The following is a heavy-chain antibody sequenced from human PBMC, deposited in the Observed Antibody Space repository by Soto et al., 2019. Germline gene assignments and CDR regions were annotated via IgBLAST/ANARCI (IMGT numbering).Heavy chain of an antibody. D-gene: IGHD1-26*01. CDR2: ISYDGSNK. J-gene: IGHJ4*02. CDR1: GFTCSSYA. CDR3: ARDRTPGSGSYYLDY. V-gene: IGHV3-30-3*01. Sequence: QVQLVESGGGVVQPGMSLRLSCAASGFTCSSYAMHWVRQAPGKGLEWVAVISYDGSNKYYADSVKGRFTISRDNSKNTLYLQMNSLRAEDTAVYYCARDRTPGSGSYYLDYWGQGTLVTVSS.